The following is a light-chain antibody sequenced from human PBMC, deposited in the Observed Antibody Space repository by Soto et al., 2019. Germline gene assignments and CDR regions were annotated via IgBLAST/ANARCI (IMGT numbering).Light chain of an antibody. CDR3: PPYNSYPPQT. CDR1: QSISSW. J-gene: IGKJ1*01. Sequence: DVQMSRGPWRLSAAGESGVTSTCVASQSISSWLAWYQQKPGKAPKLLIYDASSLESGVPSRFSVSGAGTEITLHTSRPPPADYATHHCPPYNSYPPQTFRQGTKVDIK. CDR2: DAS. V-gene: IGKV1-5*01.